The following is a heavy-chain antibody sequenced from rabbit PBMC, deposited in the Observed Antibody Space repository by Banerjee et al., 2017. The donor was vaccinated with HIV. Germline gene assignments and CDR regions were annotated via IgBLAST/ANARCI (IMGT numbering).Heavy chain of an antibody. Sequence: QEQLEESGGDLVKPEGSLTLTCTASGFSFSSTSYMCWVRQAPGKELEWIACIYAGGSGGTYYASWAKGRFTISKASLPTVTLQMTSLTAADTAAYFCARDNDSSSGFYFNLWGPGT. V-gene: IGHV1S45*01. CDR3: ARDNDSSSGFYFNL. CDR2: IYAGGSGGT. CDR1: GFSFSSTSY. J-gene: IGHJ4*01. D-gene: IGHD1-1*01.